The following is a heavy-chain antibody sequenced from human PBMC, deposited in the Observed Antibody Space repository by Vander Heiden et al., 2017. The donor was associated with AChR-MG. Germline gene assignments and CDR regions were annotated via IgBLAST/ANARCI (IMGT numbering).Heavy chain of an antibody. Sequence: EVQPLEPGGGLVQPGGSLGLSCAACGFTFSSYSMNWVRQAPGKGLEWVSYISSSSSTIYYADSVKGRFTISRDNAKNSLYLQMNSLRDEDTAVYYCAREGYYDFSKFDPWGQGTLVTVSS. CDR2: ISSSSSTI. CDR3: AREGYYDFSKFDP. J-gene: IGHJ5*02. V-gene: IGHV3-48*02. CDR1: GFTFSSYS. D-gene: IGHD3-3*01.